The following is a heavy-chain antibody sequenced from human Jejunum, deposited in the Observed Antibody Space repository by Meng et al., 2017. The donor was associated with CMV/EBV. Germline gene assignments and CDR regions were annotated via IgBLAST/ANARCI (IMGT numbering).Heavy chain of an antibody. CDR3: AKGSSSPY. D-gene: IGHD2-2*01. J-gene: IGHJ4*02. V-gene: IGHV3-11*01. CDR1: VFTFSDYS. CDR2: ISARSRTK. Sequence: LALSCAASVFTFSDYSLGWIRQDPGKGLEWVSYISARSRTKYYADSVTGRFTISRDNAKNSLYLEMNNLRAEDTAVYYCAKGSSSPYWGQGTLVTVSS.